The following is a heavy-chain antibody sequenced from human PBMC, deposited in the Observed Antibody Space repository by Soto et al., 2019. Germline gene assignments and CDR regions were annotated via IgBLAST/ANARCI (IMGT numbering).Heavy chain of an antibody. Sequence: ASVKVSCKVSGYTLTELSMHWVRQAPGKGLEWMGGFDPEDGETIYAQKFQGRVTMTEDTSTDTAYMELSSLRSEDTAVYYCALTSGYSYGKNFDYWGQGTLVTVSS. D-gene: IGHD5-18*01. CDR1: GYTLTELS. CDR3: ALTSGYSYGKNFDY. J-gene: IGHJ4*02. V-gene: IGHV1-24*01. CDR2: FDPEDGET.